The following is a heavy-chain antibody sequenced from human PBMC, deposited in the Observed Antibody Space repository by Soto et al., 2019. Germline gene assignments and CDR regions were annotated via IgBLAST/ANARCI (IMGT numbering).Heavy chain of an antibody. CDR2: IYHSGTT. CDR3: ARAGPIESYYYGMDV. V-gene: IGHV4-31*03. CDR1: GGSISSDSYY. J-gene: IGHJ6*02. D-gene: IGHD2-21*01. Sequence: PSETLSLTCTVSGGSISSDSYYWSWIRQHPEKGLEWIGYIYHSGTTYYNPSLESRVTMSVDTSKNQFSLKLNSMTAADTAVYYCARAGPIESYYYGMDVWGRGTTVTVSS.